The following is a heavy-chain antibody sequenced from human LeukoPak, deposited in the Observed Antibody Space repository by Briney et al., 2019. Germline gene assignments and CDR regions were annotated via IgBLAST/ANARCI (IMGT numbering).Heavy chain of an antibody. CDR3: AKDNGSGSYLDY. CDR2: ISGSGGST. V-gene: IGHV3-23*01. D-gene: IGHD3-10*01. Sequence: GGSLRLSCAASGFTFSRYAMSWVRQAPGKGLEWVSAISGSGGSTYYADSVKGRFTISRDNSRNTLYLQMNSLRAEDTAVYYCAKDNGSGSYLDYWGQGTLVTVSS. CDR1: GFTFSRYA. J-gene: IGHJ4*02.